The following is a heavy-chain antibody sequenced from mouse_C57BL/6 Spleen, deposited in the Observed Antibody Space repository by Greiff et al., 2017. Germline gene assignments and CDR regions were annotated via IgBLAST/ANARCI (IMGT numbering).Heavy chain of an antibody. Sequence: EVQLQQSGPELVKPGASVKISCKASGYSFTGYYMNWVKQSPEKSLEWIGEINPSTGGTTYNQKFKAKATLTVDKSSSTAYMQLKSLTSEDSAVYYCAKEENNYFDYWGQGTTLTVSS. CDR2: INPSTGGT. CDR1: GYSFTGYY. CDR3: AKEENNYFDY. J-gene: IGHJ2*01. D-gene: IGHD5-2*01. V-gene: IGHV1-42*01.